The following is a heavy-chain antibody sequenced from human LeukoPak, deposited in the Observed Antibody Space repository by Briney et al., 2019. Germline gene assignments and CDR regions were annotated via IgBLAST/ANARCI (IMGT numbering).Heavy chain of an antibody. J-gene: IGHJ4*02. CDR1: GDSVSSNSAA. D-gene: IGHD5-12*01. V-gene: IGHV6-1*01. CDR2: TYYRSKWYN. Sequence: SQTLSLTSALSGDSVSSNSAAWNWVRQSPSRGLEWLGRTYYRSKWYNDYAVSVKSRITIKPDTSKNQLSLKLSSVTAADTAVYNCARDRAYRGYDYTSDYWGQGTLVTVSS. CDR3: ARDRAYRGYDYTSDY.